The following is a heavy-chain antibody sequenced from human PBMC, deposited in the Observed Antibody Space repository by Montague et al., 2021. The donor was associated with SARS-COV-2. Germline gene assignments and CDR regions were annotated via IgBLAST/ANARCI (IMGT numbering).Heavy chain of an antibody. V-gene: IGHV3-11*05. D-gene: IGHD3-16*01. CDR1: GFPFSDYY. CDR3: ARVRAIYDYVWGSYRPGAFDI. J-gene: IGHJ3*02. CDR2: ISSSSSYT. Sequence: SRRLSFAASGFPFSDYYMSWIRQAPGKGLEWVSYISSSSSYTNYADPVKGRFTISRDNAKNSLYLQMNSLRAEDTAVYYCARVRAIYDYVWGSYRPGAFDIWGQGTMVTVSS.